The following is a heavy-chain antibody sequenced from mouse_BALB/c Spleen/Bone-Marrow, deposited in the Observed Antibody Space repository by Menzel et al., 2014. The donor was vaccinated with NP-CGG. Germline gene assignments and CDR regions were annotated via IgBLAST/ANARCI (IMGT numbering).Heavy chain of an antibody. V-gene: IGHV5-9-3*01. J-gene: IGHJ1*01. Sequence: EVQLVESGGGLAKPGGSLQLSCAASGFTFSTYAMSWVRQTPEKRLEWVATISSSGSYTYYPDSMKGRFTISRDNAKNTLYLQMSSLRSEDTAMFYCSRLRMITTYFDVWGAGTTVTVSS. CDR2: ISSSGSYT. CDR3: SRLRMITTYFDV. D-gene: IGHD2-4*01. CDR1: GFTFSTYA.